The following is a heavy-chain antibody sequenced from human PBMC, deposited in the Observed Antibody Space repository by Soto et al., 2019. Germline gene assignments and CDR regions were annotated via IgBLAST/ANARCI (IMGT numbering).Heavy chain of an antibody. Sequence: QVQLQESGPGLVKPSQTLSLTCTVSGGSISSGGYYWSWIRQHPGKGLEWIGYIYYIGSTYYNPSLKSRVTISVDTSKNQFSLKLSSVTAADTAVYYCARDQYGDNWYFDLWGRGTLVTVSS. D-gene: IGHD4-17*01. CDR2: IYYIGST. J-gene: IGHJ2*01. V-gene: IGHV4-31*03. CDR3: ARDQYGDNWYFDL. CDR1: GGSISSGGYY.